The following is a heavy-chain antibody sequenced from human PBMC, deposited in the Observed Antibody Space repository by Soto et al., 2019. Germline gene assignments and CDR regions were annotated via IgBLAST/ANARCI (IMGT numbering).Heavy chain of an antibody. J-gene: IGHJ4*02. Sequence: PSETLSLTCTVSGGSISTYSWSWIRQPPGKGLECIGYMYNSESTNYNPSLKSRVTISVDTSRNQFSLKLSSVTAADTAVYYCARRHCTSTTCYFDYWGQGTLVTVS. CDR2: MYNSEST. D-gene: IGHD2-2*01. CDR1: GGSISTYS. V-gene: IGHV4-59*08. CDR3: ARRHCTSTTCYFDY.